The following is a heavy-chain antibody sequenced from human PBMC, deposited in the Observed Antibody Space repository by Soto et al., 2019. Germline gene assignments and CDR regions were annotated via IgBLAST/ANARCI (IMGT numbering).Heavy chain of an antibody. CDR3: GGPTALAGTTYY. CDR2: INHSGST. D-gene: IGHD6-19*01. V-gene: IGHV4-34*01. Sequence: SETLSLTCAVYGGSFSGYYWSWIRQPPGKGLEWIGEINHSGSTNYNPSLKRRVTISVDTSNNQFSLKLSSVTPPDPGAYDCGGPTALAGTTYYWRKGPRITVSS. J-gene: IGHJ4*02. CDR1: GGSFSGYY.